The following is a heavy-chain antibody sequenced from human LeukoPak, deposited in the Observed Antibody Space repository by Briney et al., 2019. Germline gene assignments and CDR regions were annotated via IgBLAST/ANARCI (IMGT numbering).Heavy chain of an antibody. D-gene: IGHD1-1*01. Sequence: TGGSLRLSCAASGLSFSFYAMSWVRQAPGKGLEWVGFIRSKAYGETADYAASVKGRFTISRDDSKAIAYLQMNSLKTEDTAVYHCTRDRGAYNLYDYWGQGTLVTVSS. CDR2: IRSKAYGETA. V-gene: IGHV3-49*04. CDR1: GLSFSFYA. CDR3: TRDRGAYNLYDY. J-gene: IGHJ4*02.